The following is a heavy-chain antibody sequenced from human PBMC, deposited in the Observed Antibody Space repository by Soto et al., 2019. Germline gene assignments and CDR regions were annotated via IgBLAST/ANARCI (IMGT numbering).Heavy chain of an antibody. CDR2: ISAYNGNT. Sequence: GASVKVSCKASGYTFTSYGIIWVRQAPGQGLEWMGWISAYNGNTNYAQKLQGRVTMTTDTSTSTAYMELRSLRSDDTAVYYCARAPIVVVISHFDYWGQGTLVTVSS. V-gene: IGHV1-18*01. CDR3: ARAPIVVVISHFDY. D-gene: IGHD3-22*01. J-gene: IGHJ4*02. CDR1: GYTFTSYG.